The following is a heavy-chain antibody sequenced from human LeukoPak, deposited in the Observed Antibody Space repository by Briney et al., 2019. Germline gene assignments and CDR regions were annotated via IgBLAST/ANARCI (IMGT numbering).Heavy chain of an antibody. V-gene: IGHV3-30*02. CDR2: IRYDGSNK. Sequence: GGSLRLSCAASGFTFSIYGMHCVRQAPGKGLGWVAFIRYDGSNKNYADSVKGRFTISRDKSKNTQYLQMNSVRAEDTAVYYCASSNWSSYYTYRDIGGQGTMVTVSS. CDR3: ASSNWSSYYTYRDI. D-gene: IGHD3-3*01. J-gene: IGHJ3*02. CDR1: GFTFSIYG.